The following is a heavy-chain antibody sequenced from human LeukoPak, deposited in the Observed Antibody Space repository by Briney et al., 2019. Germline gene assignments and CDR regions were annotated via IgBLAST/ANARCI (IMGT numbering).Heavy chain of an antibody. D-gene: IGHD5-12*01. CDR3: ARDHRYAFDN. CDR2: VGISSGNT. V-gene: IGHV3-48*04. J-gene: IGHJ4*02. Sequence: GGSLRLSCAASGFTFSDYSMNWVRQAPGKGLEWISYVGISSGNTKYADSVKGRFTISGDSAKNSVFLQMNSLRVEDTAVYYCARDHRYAFDNWGQGTLVIVSS. CDR1: GFTFSDYS.